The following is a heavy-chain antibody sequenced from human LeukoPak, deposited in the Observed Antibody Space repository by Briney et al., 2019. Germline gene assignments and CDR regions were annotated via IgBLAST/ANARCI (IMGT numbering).Heavy chain of an antibody. CDR1: GFTFGDYA. CDR3: ARDLRSSSWYYYYYYYMDV. V-gene: IGHV3-21*01. D-gene: IGHD6-13*01. J-gene: IGHJ6*03. Sequence: SGGSLRLSCTASGFTFGDYAMNWVRQAPGKGLEWVSSISSSSSYIYYADSVKGRFTISRDNAKNSLYLQMNSLRAEDTAVYYCARDLRSSSWYYYYYYYMDVWGKGTTVTASS. CDR2: ISSSSSYI.